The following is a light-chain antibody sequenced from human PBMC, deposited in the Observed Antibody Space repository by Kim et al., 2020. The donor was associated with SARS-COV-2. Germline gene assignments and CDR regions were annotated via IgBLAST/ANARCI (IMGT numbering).Light chain of an antibody. Sequence: SYELTQPPSVSVSPGQTASITCPGDKLGDKYACWHQQKPGQSPVLVIYQDSKRPSGIPERFSGSNSGNTATLTISGTQAMDEADYYCQAWDSSTAVFGGG. J-gene: IGLJ2*01. CDR1: KLGDKY. CDR2: QDS. CDR3: QAWDSSTAV. V-gene: IGLV3-1*01.